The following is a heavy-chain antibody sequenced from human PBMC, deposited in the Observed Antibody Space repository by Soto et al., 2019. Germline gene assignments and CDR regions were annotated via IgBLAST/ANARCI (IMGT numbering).Heavy chain of an antibody. CDR3: AKRATGTYFDY. CDR2: ISGSGDST. J-gene: IGHJ4*02. D-gene: IGHD1-1*01. V-gene: IGHV3-23*01. Sequence: EVQLLESGGGLVQPGGSLRLSCAASGFSFSSYAMNWVRQAPGKGLEWVSVISGSGDSTYYADSVKGRFTISRNNSKNTLYLQMSGLRAEDTAVYYCAKRATGTYFDYWGQGTLVTVSS. CDR1: GFSFSSYA.